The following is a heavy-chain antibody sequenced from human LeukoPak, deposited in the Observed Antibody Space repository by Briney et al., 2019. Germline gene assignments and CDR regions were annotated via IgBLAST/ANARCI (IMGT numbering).Heavy chain of an antibody. D-gene: IGHD3-10*01. Sequence: SETLSLTCTVSGGSISSYYWSWIRQPPGKGLEWIGYIYYSGSTNYNPSLKSRVTISVDTSKNQFSLKLSSVTAADTAVYYCARLTQNDYYGSGSYYNPDAFDIWGQGTMVTVSS. CDR3: ARLTQNDYYGSGSYYNPDAFDI. CDR1: GGSISSYY. CDR2: IYYSGST. J-gene: IGHJ3*02. V-gene: IGHV4-59*08.